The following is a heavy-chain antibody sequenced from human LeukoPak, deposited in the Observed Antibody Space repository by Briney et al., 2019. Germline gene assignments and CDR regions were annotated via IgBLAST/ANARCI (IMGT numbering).Heavy chain of an antibody. CDR2: ISAYNGNT. CDR3: ARVSYDFWSGYSYFDY. J-gene: IGHJ4*02. V-gene: IGHV1-18*04. D-gene: IGHD3-3*01. CDR1: GYTFTGYY. Sequence: ASVKVSCKASGYTFTGYYMHWVRQAPGQGLEWMGWISAYNGNTNYAQKLQGRVTMTTDTSTSTAYMELRSLRSDDTAVYYCARVSYDFWSGYSYFDYWGQGTLVTVSS.